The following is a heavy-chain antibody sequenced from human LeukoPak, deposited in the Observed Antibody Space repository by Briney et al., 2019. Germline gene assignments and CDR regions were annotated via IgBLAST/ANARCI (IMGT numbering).Heavy chain of an antibody. V-gene: IGHV3-48*03. CDR2: ISSSGSTI. CDR3: ARAIYDSSGYCDY. CDR1: GFTFSSYE. J-gene: IGHJ4*02. D-gene: IGHD3-22*01. Sequence: GGSLRLSCAASGFTFSSYEMNWVRQAPGKGLEWVSYISSSGSTIYYADSVKGRFTISRDKAKNSLYLQVNSLRAEDTAVYYCARAIYDSSGYCDYWGQGTLVSVSS.